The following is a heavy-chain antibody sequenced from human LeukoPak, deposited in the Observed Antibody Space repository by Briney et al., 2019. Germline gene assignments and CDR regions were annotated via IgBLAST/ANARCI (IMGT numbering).Heavy chain of an antibody. CDR1: GGSISSYY. D-gene: IGHD6-13*01. CDR3: ARGYSSSWYYFDY. Sequence: SETLSLTCTVSGGSISSYYWSWIRQPPGKGLEWIGYIYYSGSTNYNPSLKSRVTISVDTSKNQFSLKLSSVTAADTAVYYCARGYSSSWYYFDYWGQGTLVTVSS. V-gene: IGHV4-59*08. J-gene: IGHJ4*02. CDR2: IYYSGST.